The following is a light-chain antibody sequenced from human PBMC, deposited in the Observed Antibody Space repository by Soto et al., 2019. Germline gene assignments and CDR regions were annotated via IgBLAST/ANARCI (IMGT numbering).Light chain of an antibody. CDR3: QQRSNWFT. CDR2: DAT. J-gene: IGKJ4*01. CDR1: QSVSSY. V-gene: IGKV3-11*01. Sequence: EMVLTQSPATLSLSPGERATLSCRASQSVSSYLAWYQQKPGQAPRLLIYDATIRATGIPARFSGSGSATGFTVTISSLDPEDFAVYYCQQRSNWFTFGGGTKVESK.